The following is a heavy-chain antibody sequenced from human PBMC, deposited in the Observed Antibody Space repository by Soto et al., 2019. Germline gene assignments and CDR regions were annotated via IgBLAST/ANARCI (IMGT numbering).Heavy chain of an antibody. CDR2: IYYIGST. CDR3: ARKYGRAWRDAFDI. V-gene: IGHV4-59*08. CDR1: GGSMSGYS. D-gene: IGHD1-1*01. J-gene: IGHJ3*02. Sequence: QVQLQGSGPGLVTPSETLPLTCTVSGGSMSGYSWSWIRQPPGKGLQWIGYIYYIGSTNYNPSLKSRVTISIDTSRNQFSLKLNSVPAEDTAVYYCARKYGRAWRDAFDILDQGTMFTVSS.